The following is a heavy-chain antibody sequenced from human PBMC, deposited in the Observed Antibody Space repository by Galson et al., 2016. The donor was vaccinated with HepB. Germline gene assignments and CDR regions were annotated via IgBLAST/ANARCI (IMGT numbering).Heavy chain of an antibody. Sequence: SLRLSCAASGFTFGDYDLSWVRQAPGKGLEWISYISITSTTKYYADSVKGRFTISRDNAKNSLYLQMNSLRDEDTAVYYCARDDRWYYYDSSGYYYGAFDMWGQGTMVAVSS. CDR2: ISITSTTK. J-gene: IGHJ3*02. CDR3: ARDDRWYYYDSSGYYYGAFDM. V-gene: IGHV3-48*02. D-gene: IGHD3-22*01. CDR1: GFTFGDYD.